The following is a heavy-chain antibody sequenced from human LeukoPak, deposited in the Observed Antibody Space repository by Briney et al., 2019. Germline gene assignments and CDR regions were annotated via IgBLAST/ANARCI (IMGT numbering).Heavy chain of an antibody. CDR2: ISAYNGNT. V-gene: IGHV1-18*01. Sequence: ASVKVSCKPSGYTFTSYGISWVRQAPGQGLEWMGWISAYNGNTNYAQKLQGRVTMTTDTSTSTAYMGLRSLRSDDTAVYYCARVDGIAAASIFDYWGQGTLVTVSS. D-gene: IGHD6-13*01. CDR1: GYTFTSYG. CDR3: ARVDGIAAASIFDY. J-gene: IGHJ4*02.